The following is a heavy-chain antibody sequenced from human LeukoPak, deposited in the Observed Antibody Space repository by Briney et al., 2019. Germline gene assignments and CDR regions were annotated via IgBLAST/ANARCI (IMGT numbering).Heavy chain of an antibody. Sequence: SETPSLTRSVSGGSLSGISYYWGWIRQPPEKGLEWIGNIYYSGSTYNNPSLESRVIISVDTSKNQFSLKLTSVTAADTAVYYCARQGVVGATGFDYWGQGTLVTVSS. J-gene: IGHJ4*02. D-gene: IGHD1-26*01. CDR3: ARQGVVGATGFDY. CDR1: GGSLSGISYY. V-gene: IGHV4-39*01. CDR2: IYYSGST.